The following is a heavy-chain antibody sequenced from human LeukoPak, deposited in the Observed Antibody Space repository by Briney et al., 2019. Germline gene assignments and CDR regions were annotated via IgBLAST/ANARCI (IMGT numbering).Heavy chain of an antibody. CDR3: AMFSYVSGTTIS. V-gene: IGHV3-74*01. CDR1: GFTFSSYW. Sequence: AGGSLRLSCAASGFTFSSYWMHWVRQAPGKGLVWVSRVKSDGSVTNYADSVKGRFTISRDNAKNTLYLQMNSLRAEDTAEYYCAMFSYVSGTTISWGQGTLVTVSS. D-gene: IGHD1-20*01. J-gene: IGHJ4*02. CDR2: VKSDGSVT.